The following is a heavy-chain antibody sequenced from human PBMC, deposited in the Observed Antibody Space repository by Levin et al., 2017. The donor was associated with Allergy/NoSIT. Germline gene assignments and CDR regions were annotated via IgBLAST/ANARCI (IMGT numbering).Heavy chain of an antibody. CDR1: GDSISRHY. V-gene: IGHV4-59*08. J-gene: IGHJ5*02. Sequence: SQTLSLTCSVSGDSISRHYWNWIRQPPGEGLEWIGYIYYSGSTIYRPSLKNRIAMSVDTSKNQFSLKLSSVTAADTAVYYCASSYLDMTTISFSSWGQGTLVIVSS. CDR3: ASSYLDMTTISFSS. CDR2: IYYSGST. D-gene: IGHD5-24*01.